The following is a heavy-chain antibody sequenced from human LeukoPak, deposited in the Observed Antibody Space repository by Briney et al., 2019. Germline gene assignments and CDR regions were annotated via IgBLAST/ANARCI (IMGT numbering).Heavy chain of an antibody. D-gene: IGHD3-3*01. J-gene: IGHJ3*02. CDR3: AKDGEWTFDI. CDR1: GFTFSISG. V-gene: IGHV3-30*02. CDR2: IGRDGSTK. Sequence: PGGSLRLSCAASGFTFSISGMHWVRQAPGEGLEWVAFIGRDGSTKYYADSVKGRFTISGDSSYNTAYLQMNSLGAEDTAIYYCAKDGEWTFDIWDQGTMVTVSS.